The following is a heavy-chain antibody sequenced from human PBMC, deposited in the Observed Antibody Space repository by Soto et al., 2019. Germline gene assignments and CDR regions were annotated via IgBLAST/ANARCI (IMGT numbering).Heavy chain of an antibody. CDR3: ARLEYYLTSGYFATSLDY. D-gene: IGHD3-22*01. Sequence: SETLSLTCSVSGGSISSGNSYWGWIRQPPGKGLEWIGNIYYSGSTYYNPSLKSRVTISVDTSKNQFSLRLSSVTAADTAMYYCARLEYYLTSGYFATSLDYWGQGILVTVSS. J-gene: IGHJ4*02. CDR2: IYYSGST. CDR1: GGSISSGNSY. V-gene: IGHV4-39*01.